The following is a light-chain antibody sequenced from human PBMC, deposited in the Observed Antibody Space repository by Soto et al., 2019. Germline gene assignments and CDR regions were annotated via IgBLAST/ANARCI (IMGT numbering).Light chain of an antibody. Sequence: QAVVTQPTSVSGAPGQGVTISCTGSSSNIGAGYDVHWYQQLPGTAPKLLIYGNSNRPSGVPARFSGSKSVTTASLAITRLQAKNGTDYYCKYYDSSLSYVFGSGTKITVL. CDR1: SSNIGAGYD. CDR2: GNS. CDR3: KYYDSSLSYV. V-gene: IGLV1-40*01. J-gene: IGLJ1*01.